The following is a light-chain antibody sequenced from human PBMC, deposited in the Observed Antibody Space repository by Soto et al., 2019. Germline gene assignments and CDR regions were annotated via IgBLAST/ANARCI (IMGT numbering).Light chain of an antibody. J-gene: IGKJ5*01. Sequence: EIVLTQSPGTLSLSPGERATLSCRASQSVSSIYFAWYQQKPGQAPRLLIYGASSRATGIPDRFSGSGSGTDFTLTISRLEPEDFAVCYCQQFGTSPPSTFGQGTRLEIQ. CDR3: QQFGTSPPST. V-gene: IGKV3-20*01. CDR2: GAS. CDR1: QSVSSIY.